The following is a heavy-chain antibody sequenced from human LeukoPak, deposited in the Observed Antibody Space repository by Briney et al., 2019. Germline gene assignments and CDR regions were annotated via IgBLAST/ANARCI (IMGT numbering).Heavy chain of an antibody. CDR1: GGSISSGGYY. J-gene: IGHJ4*02. CDR2: FYHSGIT. D-gene: IGHD3-10*01. V-gene: IGHV4-30-2*01. Sequence: SETLSLTCTVSGGSISSGGYYWNWIRQPPGKGLEWIGYFYHSGITYYNPSLKSRVTISVDTSKNQFSLKLSSVTAADTAVYYCARGDYYVSGSRYFDYWGQGTLVTVSS. CDR3: ARGDYYVSGSRYFDY.